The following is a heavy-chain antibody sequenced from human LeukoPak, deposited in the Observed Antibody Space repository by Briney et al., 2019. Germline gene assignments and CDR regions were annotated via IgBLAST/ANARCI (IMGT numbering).Heavy chain of an antibody. Sequence: PGGSLRLSCAASGFTFSSYGMHWVRQAPGKGLEWVAVISYDGSNKYYADSVKGRFTISRDNSKNTLYLQMNGLRAEDTAVYYCAKVDRRWLTHFDYWGQGTLVTVSS. CDR3: AKVDRRWLTHFDY. CDR2: ISYDGSNK. J-gene: IGHJ4*02. V-gene: IGHV3-30*18. D-gene: IGHD6-19*01. CDR1: GFTFSSYG.